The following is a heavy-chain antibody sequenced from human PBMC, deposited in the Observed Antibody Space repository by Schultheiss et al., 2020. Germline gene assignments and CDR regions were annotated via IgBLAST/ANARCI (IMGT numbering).Heavy chain of an antibody. Sequence: GGSLRLSCAASGFTFSSYEMNWVRQAPGKGLEWVGRIKSKTDGGTTDYAAPVKGRFTISRDDSKNTLYLQMNSLKTEDTAVYYCTTNYDILTGYIYYYYGMDVWGQGTTVTVS. CDR3: TTNYDILTGYIYYYYGMDV. CDR2: IKSKTDGGTT. V-gene: IGHV3-15*01. D-gene: IGHD3-9*01. J-gene: IGHJ6*02. CDR1: GFTFSSYE.